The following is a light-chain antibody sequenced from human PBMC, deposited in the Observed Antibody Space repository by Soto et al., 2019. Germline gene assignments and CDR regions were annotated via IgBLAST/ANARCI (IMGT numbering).Light chain of an antibody. CDR2: EVT. CDR1: SSDVGGYNY. V-gene: IGLV2-8*01. J-gene: IGLJ3*02. CDR3: SSYAASNNFYFV. Sequence: QSVLTQPPSAYGSPGQSVTISCTGTSSDVGGYNYVSWYQQYPGRAPKLMIYEVTKRPSGVPDRFSCSKSGNTASLTVSGIQAEDESDYYCSSYAASNNFYFVFGGGTKLTVL.